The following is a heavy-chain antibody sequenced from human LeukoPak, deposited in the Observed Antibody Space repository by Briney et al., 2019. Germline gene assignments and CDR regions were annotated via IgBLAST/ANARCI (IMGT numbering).Heavy chain of an antibody. Sequence: SETLSLTCTVSGGSISSYYWSWIRQPPGKGLEWIGYIYYSGSTNYNPSLKSRVTISVDTSKNQFSLKLSSVTAADTAVYYCARTIVVVPAAINYSDYWGQGTLVTVSS. D-gene: IGHD2-2*02. CDR1: GGSISSYY. CDR3: ARTIVVVPAAINYSDY. J-gene: IGHJ4*02. CDR2: IYYSGST. V-gene: IGHV4-59*08.